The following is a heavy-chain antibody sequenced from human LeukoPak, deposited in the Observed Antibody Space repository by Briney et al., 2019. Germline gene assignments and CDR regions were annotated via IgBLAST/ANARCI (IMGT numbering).Heavy chain of an antibody. CDR2: ISGSGGST. D-gene: IGHD5-18*01. Sequence: GGSLRLSCAASGFSFSSYAMSWVRQAPGRGLEWVSSISGSGGSTYYGDSVKGRFTISRDNSKDTLDLQMNSLRAEDTAVYYCAKGTKAAMVNFDYWGQGTLVTVSS. CDR3: AKGTKAAMVNFDY. V-gene: IGHV3-23*01. J-gene: IGHJ4*02. CDR1: GFSFSSYA.